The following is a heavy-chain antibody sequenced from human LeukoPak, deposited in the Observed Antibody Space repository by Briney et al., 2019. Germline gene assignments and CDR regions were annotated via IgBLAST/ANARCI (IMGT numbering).Heavy chain of an antibody. D-gene: IGHD7-27*01. J-gene: IGHJ4*02. Sequence: QPGGSLRLSCAASGFTFSSYAMHWVRQSPGKGLEWVAVISYAGSNKYYADSVNGRFTSSRNNSKNTLYLQVNSLRAEDTAVYYSVQEWAWGAFAYRGQGTLVSVSS. V-gene: IGHV3-30*04. CDR1: GFTFSSYA. CDR3: VQEWAWGAFAY. CDR2: ISYAGSNK.